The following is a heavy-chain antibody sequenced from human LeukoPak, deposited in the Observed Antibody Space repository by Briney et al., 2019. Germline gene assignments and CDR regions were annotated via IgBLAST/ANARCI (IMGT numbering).Heavy chain of an antibody. CDR3: TTDGVGVEGATYDN. D-gene: IGHD1-26*01. CDR2: IKSKTNGGTT. Sequence: GGSLRLSCAASGFTFSNAWMSWVRQAPGKGLEWVGRIKSKTNGGTTDYAAPVKGRFTISRDDSKNTLYLQLNSLKTEDTAVYYRTTDGVGVEGATYDNWGQGTLVSVSS. CDR1: GFTFSNAW. V-gene: IGHV3-15*01. J-gene: IGHJ4*02.